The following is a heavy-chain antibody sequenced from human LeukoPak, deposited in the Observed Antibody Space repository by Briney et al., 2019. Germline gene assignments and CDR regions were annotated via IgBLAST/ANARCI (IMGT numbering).Heavy chain of an antibody. J-gene: IGHJ6*03. Sequence: GGSLRLSCAGSGFTFSDYTMHWVRQGPGKGLEYVSAITANARSKYHADSVRGRFTISRDNSKDTLYLQMGSLRPEDTAVYHCARGPSSYFYMDVWGKGTTVTISS. CDR3: ARGPSSYFYMDV. CDR1: GFTFSDYT. V-gene: IGHV3-64*02. CDR2: ITANARSK.